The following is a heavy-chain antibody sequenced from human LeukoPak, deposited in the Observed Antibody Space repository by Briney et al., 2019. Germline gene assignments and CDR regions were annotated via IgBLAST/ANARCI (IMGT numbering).Heavy chain of an antibody. CDR2: ISWNSGSI. Sequence: PGRSLRLSCAASGFTFDDYAMHWVRQAPGKGLEWVSGISWNSGSIGYADSVKGRFTISRDNAKNSLYLQMNSLRAEDTALYYCAKSTDCSSTSCWNWFDPWGQGTLVTVSS. J-gene: IGHJ5*02. CDR3: AKSTDCSSTSCWNWFDP. V-gene: IGHV3-9*01. CDR1: GFTFDDYA. D-gene: IGHD2-2*01.